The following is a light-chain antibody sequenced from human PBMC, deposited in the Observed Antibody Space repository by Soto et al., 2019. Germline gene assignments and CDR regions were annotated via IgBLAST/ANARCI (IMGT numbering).Light chain of an antibody. CDR1: SSDVGGYNY. CDR3: SSYTSSSTLYV. J-gene: IGLJ1*01. CDR2: DVS. V-gene: IGLV2-14*01. Sequence: QSALTQPASVSGSPGQSITISCTGISSDVGGYNYVSWYQQHPGKAPKLMIYDVSNRPSGVSNRFSGSKSGNTASLTISGLQAEDEADYYCSSYTSSSTLYVFGTGTKPTVL.